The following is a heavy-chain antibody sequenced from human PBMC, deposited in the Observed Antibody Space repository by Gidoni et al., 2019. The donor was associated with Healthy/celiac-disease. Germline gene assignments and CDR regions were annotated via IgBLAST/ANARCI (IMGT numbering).Heavy chain of an antibody. CDR2: IIPILGTA. J-gene: IGHJ6*02. V-gene: IGHV1-69*01. Sequence: QVQLVQSGAEVKKPGSSLKVSCKASAGTVTSYAISSVRQAPGQGLEWMGGIIPILGTANYAQKFQGRVTITADESTSTAYMELSSLRSEDTAVYYCARDSPHKIDSGYDSVLDYYGMDVWGQGTTVTVSS. CDR1: AGTVTSYA. D-gene: IGHD5-12*01. CDR3: ARDSPHKIDSGYDSVLDYYGMDV.